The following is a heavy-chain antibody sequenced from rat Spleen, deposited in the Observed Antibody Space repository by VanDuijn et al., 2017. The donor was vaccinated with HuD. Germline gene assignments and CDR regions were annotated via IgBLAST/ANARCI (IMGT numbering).Heavy chain of an antibody. D-gene: IGHD1-11*01. CDR1: GFSLTSNG. CDR3: ARADIASISTDGI. Sequence: QVQLKESGPGLMQPSETLSLTCTVSGFSLTSNGVGWVRQPLGKGLVWMGTIWAGGSTNYNSAVQSRLSISRDTSKSQVFLKMNSLQPEDTGTYYCARADIASISTDGIWGQGVMVTVSS. CDR2: IWAGGST. V-gene: IGHV2-72*01. J-gene: IGHJ2*01.